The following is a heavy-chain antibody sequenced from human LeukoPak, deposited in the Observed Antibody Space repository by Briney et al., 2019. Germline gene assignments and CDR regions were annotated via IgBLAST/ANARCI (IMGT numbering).Heavy chain of an antibody. J-gene: IGHJ4*02. D-gene: IGHD2/OR15-2a*01. CDR3: AKDTWVRRYFDY. CDR1: GLTFSSYA. CDR2: IGSGGATT. Sequence: PGGSLRLSCAASGLTFSSYAMSWVRQAPGKGLEWVSAIGSGGATTYYADSVKGRFTISRDNSKNTLFLQMNSLRAEDTAVYYCAKDTWVRRYFDYWGQATLVTVSS. V-gene: IGHV3-23*01.